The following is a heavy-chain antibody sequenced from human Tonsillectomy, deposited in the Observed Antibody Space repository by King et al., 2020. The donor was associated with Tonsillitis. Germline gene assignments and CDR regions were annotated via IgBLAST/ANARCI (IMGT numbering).Heavy chain of an antibody. CDR1: GFTFSSYA. CDR2: ISSNGGST. J-gene: IGHJ5*02. V-gene: IGHV3-64D*06. Sequence: VQLVESGGGLVQPGGSLRLSCSASGFTFSSYAMHWVRQAPGKGLKYVSGISSNGGSTFYADSVMGRFTISRDNSKNTLYLQMSSLRAEDTAVYYCVKGIAAVSGRFDPWGQGTLVTVSS. CDR3: VKGIAAVSGRFDP. D-gene: IGHD6-13*01.